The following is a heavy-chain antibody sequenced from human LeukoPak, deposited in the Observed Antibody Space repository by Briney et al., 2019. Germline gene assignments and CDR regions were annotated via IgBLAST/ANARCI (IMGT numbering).Heavy chain of an antibody. D-gene: IGHD3-3*01. J-gene: IGHJ4*02. V-gene: IGHV4-31*03. CDR2: IYYSGTT. Sequence: SETLSLTCTVSGGSISSGGYYWSWIRPHPGKGLEGIGYIYYSGTTYYNPSLKSRVTISVDTSKNQFSLKLSPVTAADTAVYYCGRGYDGDFDYWGQGTLVTVSS. CDR1: GGSISSGGYY. CDR3: GRGYDGDFDY.